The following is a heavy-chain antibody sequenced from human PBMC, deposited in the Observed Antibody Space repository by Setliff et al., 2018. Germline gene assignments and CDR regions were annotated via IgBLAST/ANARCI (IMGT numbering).Heavy chain of an antibody. V-gene: IGHV4-34*09. J-gene: IGHJ3*02. CDR2: INHSGST. D-gene: IGHD1-1*01. CDR1: GGSFSGYS. Sequence: SETLSLTCAVYGGSFSGYSWTWIRQPPGKGLEWIGDINHSGSTYYNPSLKSRVTISVDTSKNQFSLKLSSVTAADTAVYYCARDKESTRAFDIWGQGTLVTVSS. CDR3: ARDKESTRAFDI.